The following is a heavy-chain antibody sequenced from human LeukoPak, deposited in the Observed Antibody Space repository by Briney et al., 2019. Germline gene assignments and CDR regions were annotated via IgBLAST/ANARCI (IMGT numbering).Heavy chain of an antibody. CDR1: GLTFSGSA. CDR2: ISGSGNST. V-gene: IGHV3-23*01. Sequence: PGGSLRLSCAASGLTFSGSAVSWVRKAPGKGLEWVSLISGSGNSTYYADSVKGRFTISRDNSNNMLYLQMNSLRAEDTAIYYCAKVLVLVSANRYYFDYWGQGTLVTVSS. D-gene: IGHD2-15*01. CDR3: AKVLVLVSANRYYFDY. J-gene: IGHJ4*02.